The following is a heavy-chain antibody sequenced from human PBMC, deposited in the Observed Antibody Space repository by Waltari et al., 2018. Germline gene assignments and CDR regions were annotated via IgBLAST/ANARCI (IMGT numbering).Heavy chain of an antibody. CDR3: ARSYYYDRVGDYPSLGAFDY. J-gene: IGHJ4*02. V-gene: IGHV1-69*12. D-gene: IGHD3-22*01. CDR1: GGSFSSNV. CDR2: VIPIFGTP. Sequence: QVQLVQSGAEVKKPGSSVKVCCEAAGGSFSSNVIRWVRHAPGQGLEWMGGVIPIFGTPNYAQKFQGRVTIIADESTSTAYMELSSLRSEDTAVYYCARSYYYDRVGDYPSLGAFDYWGQGTLVTVSS.